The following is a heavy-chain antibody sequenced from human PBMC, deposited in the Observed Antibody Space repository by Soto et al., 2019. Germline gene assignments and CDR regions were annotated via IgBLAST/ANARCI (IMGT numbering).Heavy chain of an antibody. Sequence: ASVKVSCKASGYTFKNYGISWVRQAPGQGLEWMAWISAYNGNTNYAQKLQGSVTVTTDTSTSTAYMELRSLRSDDTAVDYCTKAPGIAVSNDIWGQGTMVTVSS. D-gene: IGHD6-19*01. CDR2: ISAYNGNT. CDR1: GYTFKNYG. V-gene: IGHV1-18*01. CDR3: TKAPGIAVSNDI. J-gene: IGHJ3*02.